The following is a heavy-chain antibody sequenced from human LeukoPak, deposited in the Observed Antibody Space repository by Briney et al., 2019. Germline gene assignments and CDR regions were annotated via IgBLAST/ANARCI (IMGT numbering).Heavy chain of an antibody. CDR2: IWYDGTNK. CDR3: ARGHYNGNDPPFDP. D-gene: IGHD1-20*01. J-gene: IGHJ5*02. V-gene: IGHV3-33*01. Sequence: PGRSLRLSCAASGFFFSSYGMHWVRQAPGKGLEWVALIWYDGTNKYYTDSVKGRFTISRDNSNNTLYLEMSSLRAEDTAVYYCARGHYNGNDPPFDPGGQGILAPVPP. CDR1: GFFFSSYG.